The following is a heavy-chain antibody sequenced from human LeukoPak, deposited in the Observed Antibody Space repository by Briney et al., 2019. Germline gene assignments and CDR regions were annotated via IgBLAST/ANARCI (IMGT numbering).Heavy chain of an antibody. J-gene: IGHJ6*02. D-gene: IGHD3-10*01. CDR3: ARDVGWFGAYYYYGMDV. CDR2: IYYSGST. Sequence: PSETLSLTCTVSGGSISSGGYYWSWIRQHPGTGLEWIGYIYYSGSTYYNPSLKSRVTISVDTSKNQFSLKLSSVTAADTAVYYCARDVGWFGAYYYYGMDVWGQGTTVTVSS. CDR1: GGSISSGGYY. V-gene: IGHV4-31*03.